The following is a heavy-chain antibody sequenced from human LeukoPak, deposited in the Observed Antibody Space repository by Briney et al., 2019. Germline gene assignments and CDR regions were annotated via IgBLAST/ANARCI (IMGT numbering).Heavy chain of an antibody. J-gene: IGHJ4*02. CDR1: GGTFSSYA. V-gene: IGHV1-69*04. CDR3: ARTTDYGGNSDYFDY. D-gene: IGHD4-23*01. Sequence: SVKVSCKASGGTFSSYAVSWVRQAPGQGLEWMGRIIPILGIANYAQKFQGRVTITADKSTSTAYMELSSLRSEDTAVYYCARTTDYGGNSDYFDYWGQGTLVTVSS. CDR2: IIPILGIA.